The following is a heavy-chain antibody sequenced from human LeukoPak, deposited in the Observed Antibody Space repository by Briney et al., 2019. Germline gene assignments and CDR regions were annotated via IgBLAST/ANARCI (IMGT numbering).Heavy chain of an antibody. D-gene: IGHD3-22*01. V-gene: IGHV3-23*01. J-gene: IGHJ3*01. Sequence: GGSLRLSCAASGFTFSSHAMSWVRQAPGKGLEWVSAISGSGGRTDYADSVKGRFTISRDNSKNTLYLQMNSLRAEDTAIYYCARDRNYYDGTTYYDVFDVWGQGTLVTVSS. CDR3: ARDRNYYDGTTYYDVFDV. CDR1: GFTFSSHA. CDR2: ISGSGGRT.